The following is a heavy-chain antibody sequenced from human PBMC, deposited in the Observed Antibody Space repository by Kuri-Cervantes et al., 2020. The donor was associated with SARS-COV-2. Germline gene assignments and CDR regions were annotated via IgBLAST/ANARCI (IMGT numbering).Heavy chain of an antibody. Sequence: SETLSLTCTVSGYSISSGYYWGWIRQPPGKGLEWIGSIYHSGSTNYNPSLKSRVTISVDTSKNQFSLRLSSVTAADTAVYYCAMTVHDFWSGEFDYWGQGTLVTVSS. CDR3: AMTVHDFWSGEFDY. D-gene: IGHD3-3*01. V-gene: IGHV4-38-2*02. J-gene: IGHJ4*02. CDR1: GYSISSGYY. CDR2: IYHSGST.